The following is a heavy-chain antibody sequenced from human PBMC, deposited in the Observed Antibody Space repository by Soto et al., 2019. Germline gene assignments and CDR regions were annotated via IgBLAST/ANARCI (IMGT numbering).Heavy chain of an antibody. CDR1: GFTFDDYA. D-gene: IGHD3-10*01. CDR3: AKVGVVRGVRRDWFDP. J-gene: IGHJ5*02. Sequence: DVQLVESGGGLVQPGRSLRLSCAASGFTFDDYAMHWVRQAPGKGLEWVSGINWNSGSIGYADSVKGRFTISRDNAKNSLYLQMNSLRAEDTALYYCAKVGVVRGVRRDWFDPWGQGTLVTVSS. V-gene: IGHV3-9*01. CDR2: INWNSGSI.